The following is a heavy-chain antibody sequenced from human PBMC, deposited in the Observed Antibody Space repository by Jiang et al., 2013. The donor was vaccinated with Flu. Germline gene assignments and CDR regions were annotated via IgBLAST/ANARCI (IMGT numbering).Heavy chain of an antibody. Sequence: GAEVKKPGASVKVSCKASGYTFTDYYLHWFRQAPGQGLEWLGIFRPIRGITQYPQNFRGRVTMTGDTSTSTVYMELNSLGSEDTAVYYCARGEIAAAGTGEGVTLDWYFDLWGRGTLVTV. CDR1: GYTFTDYY. CDR3: ARGEIAAAGTGEGVTLDWYFDL. D-gene: IGHD6-13*01. J-gene: IGHJ2*01. CDR2: FRPIRGIT. V-gene: IGHV1-46*01.